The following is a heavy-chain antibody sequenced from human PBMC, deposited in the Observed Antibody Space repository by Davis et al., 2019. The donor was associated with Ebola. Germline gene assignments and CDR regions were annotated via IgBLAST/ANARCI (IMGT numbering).Heavy chain of an antibody. D-gene: IGHD1-26*01. CDR1: GGSISSGGYS. J-gene: IGHJ4*02. V-gene: IGHV4-30-2*01. Sequence: PSETLSLTCAVSGGSISSGGYSWSWIRQPPGKGLEWIGYIYHSGSTYYNPSLKSRVTISVDTSKNQFSLKLSSVTAADTAVYYCARGRREVGKNFDYWGQGTLVTVSS. CDR3: ARGRREVGKNFDY. CDR2: IYHSGST.